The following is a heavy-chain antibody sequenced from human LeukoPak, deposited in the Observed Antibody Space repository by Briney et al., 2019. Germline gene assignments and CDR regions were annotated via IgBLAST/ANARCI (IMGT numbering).Heavy chain of an antibody. V-gene: IGHV4-59*08. J-gene: IGHJ4*02. CDR2: IYYSGST. Sequence: ASETLSLTCTVSGGSISSYYWSWIRQPPGKGLEWIGYIYYSGSTNYNPSLKSRVTISVDTSKNQFSLKLSSVTAADTAVYYCASTRRMTTVTTSDYWGQGTLVTVSS. D-gene: IGHD4-17*01. CDR3: ASTRRMTTVTTSDY. CDR1: GGSISSYY.